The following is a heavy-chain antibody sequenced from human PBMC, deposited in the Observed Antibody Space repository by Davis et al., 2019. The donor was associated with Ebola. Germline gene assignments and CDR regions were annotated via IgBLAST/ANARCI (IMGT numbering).Heavy chain of an antibody. CDR2: ISVYSGNT. D-gene: IGHD3/OR15-3a*01. Sequence: ASVKVSCKASGYTFTSHDISWVRQAPGQGLEWMGWISVYSGNTKYVQKLQGRVTMTTDISTSTAYMELGSLRTDDTAVHYCARVNDDFWTGYYSDYWGQGTLVTVSS. V-gene: IGHV1-18*04. J-gene: IGHJ4*02. CDR3: ARVNDDFWTGYYSDY. CDR1: GYTFTSHD.